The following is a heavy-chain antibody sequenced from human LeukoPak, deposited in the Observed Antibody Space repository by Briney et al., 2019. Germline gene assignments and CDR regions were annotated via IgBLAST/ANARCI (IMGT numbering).Heavy chain of an antibody. CDR2: ISDSGGRT. Sequence: GGSLRLSCAVSGITLSNYGMSWVRQAPGKGLEWVAGISDSGGRTNYADSVKGRFTISRDNSKNTLFLQMNSLRAEDTAVYYCAREGGSGYAGDYWGQGTLVTVSS. CDR3: AREGGSGYAGDY. CDR1: GITLSNYG. V-gene: IGHV3-23*01. D-gene: IGHD5-12*01. J-gene: IGHJ4*02.